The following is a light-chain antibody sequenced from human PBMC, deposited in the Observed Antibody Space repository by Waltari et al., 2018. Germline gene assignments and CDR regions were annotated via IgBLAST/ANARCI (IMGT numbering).Light chain of an antibody. V-gene: IGLV3-19*01. J-gene: IGLJ1*01. CDR1: SLRTYY. CDR2: GHS. CDR3: CSRDTSGKQYV. Sequence: SSELTQDPAVSVALGQRVRITCQGDSLRTYYATWYQQKPGQAPVVVMYGHSKRPSGIPARCCGASAGNTAVLTITGAQAEDEADYYCCSRDTSGKQYVFGPGTQVTV.